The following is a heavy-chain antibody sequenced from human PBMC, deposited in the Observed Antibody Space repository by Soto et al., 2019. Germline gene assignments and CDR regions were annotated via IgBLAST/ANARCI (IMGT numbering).Heavy chain of an antibody. CDR3: AREDIVVVPAAKIPLNYYYGMDV. Sequence: GGSLRLSCAASGFTFDDYAMHWVRQAPGKGLEWVSGISWNSGSIGYADSVKGRFTISRDNAKNSLYLQMNSLRAEDTALYYCAREDIVVVPAAKIPLNYYYGMDVWGQGTTVTVSS. D-gene: IGHD2-2*01. V-gene: IGHV3-9*01. CDR1: GFTFDDYA. CDR2: ISWNSGSI. J-gene: IGHJ6*02.